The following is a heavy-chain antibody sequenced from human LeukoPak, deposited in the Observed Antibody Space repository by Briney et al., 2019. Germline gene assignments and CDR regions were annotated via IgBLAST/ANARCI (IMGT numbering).Heavy chain of an antibody. CDR2: IWADGSIR. CDR1: GFTFSSHG. CDR3: ASLSNPHTSRWGLDY. J-gene: IGHJ4*02. D-gene: IGHD2-2*01. Sequence: PGGSLRLSCAASGFTFSSHGMHWVRQAPGKGLEWVAVIWADGSIRYHADSVKGRFAISRDNSWNMLYLQMNSLRVDDTGVYYCASLSNPHTSRWGLDYWGRGTLVTVSS. V-gene: IGHV3-33*01.